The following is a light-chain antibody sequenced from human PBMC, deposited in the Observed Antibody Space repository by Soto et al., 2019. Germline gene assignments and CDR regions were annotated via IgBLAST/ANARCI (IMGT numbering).Light chain of an antibody. CDR1: QSVSSY. CDR2: DAS. Sequence: EIVLTQSPATLSLSPGERATLSCRASQSVSSYLAWYQQDPGQAPKLLIYDASNSATGIPARFSGSRSGTDFTLTISSLEPEDFEVYYCQQRSNWPLTFGGGTKVEIK. J-gene: IGKJ4*01. CDR3: QQRSNWPLT. V-gene: IGKV3-11*01.